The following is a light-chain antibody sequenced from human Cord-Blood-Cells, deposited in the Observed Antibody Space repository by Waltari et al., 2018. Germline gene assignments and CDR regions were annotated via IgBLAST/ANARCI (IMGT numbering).Light chain of an antibody. CDR1: SYNIGSNT. Sequence: QSVLTHPPSASGPPGQRVTIACPGSSYNIGSNTVTWYQQLPGTAPKLLIYSNNQRPSGVPDRFSGSKSGTSASLAISGLQSEDEADYYCAAWDDSLNGPVFGGGTKLTVL. V-gene: IGLV1-44*01. J-gene: IGLJ3*02. CDR2: SNN. CDR3: AAWDDSLNGPV.